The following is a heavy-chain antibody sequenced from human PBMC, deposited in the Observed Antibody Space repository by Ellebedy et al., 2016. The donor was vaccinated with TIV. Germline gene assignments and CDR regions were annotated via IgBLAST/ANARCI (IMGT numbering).Heavy chain of an antibody. J-gene: IGHJ4*02. CDR2: IKQDGSEK. CDR3: ARDDDGYNPRFDY. Sequence: GESLKISXAASGFTFSSYWMSWVRQAPGKGLEWVANIKQDGSEKYYVDSVKGRFTISRDNAKNSLYLQMNSLRAEDTAVYYCARDDDGYNPRFDYWGQGTLVTVSS. CDR1: GFTFSSYW. V-gene: IGHV3-7*01. D-gene: IGHD5-24*01.